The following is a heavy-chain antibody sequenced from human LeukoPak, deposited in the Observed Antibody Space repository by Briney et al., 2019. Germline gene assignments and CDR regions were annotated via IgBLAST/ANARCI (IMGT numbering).Heavy chain of an antibody. CDR3: ARVGGYYDFWSGYYSGAFDI. V-gene: IGHV4-34*01. CDR1: GGSFSGYY. CDR2: INHSGST. Sequence: SETLSLTCAVYGGSFSGYYWSWIRQPPGKGLEWIGEINHSGSTNYNPSLKSRVTISVDTSKNQFSLKLSSVTAADTAVYYCARVGGYYDFWSGYYSGAFDIWGQGTMVTVSS. D-gene: IGHD3-3*01. J-gene: IGHJ3*02.